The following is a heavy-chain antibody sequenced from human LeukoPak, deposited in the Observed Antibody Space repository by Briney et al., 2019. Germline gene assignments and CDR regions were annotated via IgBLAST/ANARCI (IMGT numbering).Heavy chain of an antibody. CDR2: ISSSGNTI. J-gene: IGHJ6*03. Sequence: GGSLRLSCAASGFTFSSYEMNWVRQAPGKGLEWVSYISSSGNTIHYADSVKGRFTISRDNAENSLYLQMNSLRAEDTAVYYCARDSYSSSWYISHYYYYYYYMDVWGKGTTVTVSS. CDR3: ARDSYSSSWYISHYYYYYYYMDV. CDR1: GFTFSSYE. V-gene: IGHV3-48*03. D-gene: IGHD6-13*01.